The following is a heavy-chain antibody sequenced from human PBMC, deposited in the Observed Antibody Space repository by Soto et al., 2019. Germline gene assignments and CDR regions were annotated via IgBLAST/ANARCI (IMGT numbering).Heavy chain of an antibody. J-gene: IGHJ4*02. CDR2: ISYDGSNK. V-gene: IGHV3-30-3*01. Sequence: GGSLRLSCAASGFTFSSYAMHWVRQAPGKGLEWVAVISYDGSNKYYADSVNGRFTISRDNSKNTLYLQMNSLRAEDTAVYYCARETGRGYSSGWYLDYWGQGTLVTVS. CDR1: GFTFSSYA. D-gene: IGHD6-19*01. CDR3: ARETGRGYSSGWYLDY.